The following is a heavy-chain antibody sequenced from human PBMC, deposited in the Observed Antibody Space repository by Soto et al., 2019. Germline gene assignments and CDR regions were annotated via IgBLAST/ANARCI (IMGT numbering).Heavy chain of an antibody. V-gene: IGHV3-53*05. Sequence: GGSLRLSCAASGFTVSSNYMSWVRQAPGKGLEWVSVIYSGGSAYYADSVKGRFTISRDNAKNSLYLQMNSLRAEDTALYYCAKVPYDSSGYRYFDYWGQGTLVTVPQ. CDR1: GFTVSSNY. J-gene: IGHJ4*02. D-gene: IGHD3-22*01. CDR3: AKVPYDSSGYRYFDY. CDR2: IYSGGSA.